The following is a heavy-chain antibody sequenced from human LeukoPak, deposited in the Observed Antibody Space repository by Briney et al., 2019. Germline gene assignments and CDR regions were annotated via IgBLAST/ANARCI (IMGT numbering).Heavy chain of an antibody. J-gene: IGHJ4*02. V-gene: IGHV3-21*01. CDR1: GFTFSSYS. CDR3: ARDFYGDYPSRYFDY. D-gene: IGHD4-17*01. CDR2: ISSSSSYI. Sequence: KPGGSLRLSCAASGFTFSSYSTNWVRQAPGKGLEWVSSISSSSSYIYYADSVKGRFTISRDNAKNSLYLQMNSLRAEDTAVYYCARDFYGDYPSRYFDYWGQGTLVTVSS.